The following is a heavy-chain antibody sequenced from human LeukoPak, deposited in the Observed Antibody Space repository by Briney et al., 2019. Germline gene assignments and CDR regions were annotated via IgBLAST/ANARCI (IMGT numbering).Heavy chain of an antibody. J-gene: IGHJ4*02. V-gene: IGHV4-39*01. Sequence: SETLSLTCAVSGYSIASGNFYWGWIRQPPGKGLEWIGNIYYSGTTYNNPSLTSRVTMSVDTSTNQFSLKMASVTAADTAMYYCGRHYYGSSQIDYWGQGTLVTVSS. CDR1: GYSIASGNFY. D-gene: IGHD3-10*01. CDR3: GRHYYGSSQIDY. CDR2: IYYSGTT.